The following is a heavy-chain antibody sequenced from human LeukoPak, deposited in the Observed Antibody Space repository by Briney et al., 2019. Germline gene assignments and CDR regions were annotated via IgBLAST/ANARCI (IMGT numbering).Heavy chain of an antibody. Sequence: SETLSLTCTVSGGSISSYYWSWIRQPPGEGLEWIGYIYYSGSTNYNPSLKSRVTISVDTSKNQFSLKLSSVTAADTAVYYCARGGYRYGLPIYYYYGMDVWGQGTLVTVSS. CDR3: ARGGYRYGLPIYYYYGMDV. CDR2: IYYSGST. CDR1: GGSISSYY. V-gene: IGHV4-59*01. J-gene: IGHJ6*02. D-gene: IGHD5-18*01.